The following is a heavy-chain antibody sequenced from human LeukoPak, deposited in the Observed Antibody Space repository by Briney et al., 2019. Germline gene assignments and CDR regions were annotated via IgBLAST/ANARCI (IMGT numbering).Heavy chain of an antibody. CDR3: ARDRGGSGYPLGDY. CDR1: GYTFTSYY. Sequence: ASVKVSCKASGYTFTSYYIHWVRQAPGQGLEWMGIISPSGDSTTYAQKFQGRVTMIRDTSTSTVYMELSSLRSEHTAVYYCARDRGGSGYPLGDYWGQGTLVTVSS. D-gene: IGHD3-22*01. V-gene: IGHV1-46*01. CDR2: ISPSGDST. J-gene: IGHJ4*02.